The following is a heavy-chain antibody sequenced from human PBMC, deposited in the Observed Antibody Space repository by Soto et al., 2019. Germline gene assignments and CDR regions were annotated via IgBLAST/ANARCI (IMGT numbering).Heavy chain of an antibody. D-gene: IGHD3-3*01. CDR3: ARGRYDFRGALYDY. CDR2: IYYSGST. Sequence: SETLSLTCTVSGGSISSGGYYWSWIRQHPGKGLEWIGYIYYSGSTYYNPSLKSRVTISVDTSKNQFSLKLSSVTAADTAVYYCARGRYDFRGALYDYWGQGTLVTVSS. V-gene: IGHV4-31*03. CDR1: GGSISSGGYY. J-gene: IGHJ4*02.